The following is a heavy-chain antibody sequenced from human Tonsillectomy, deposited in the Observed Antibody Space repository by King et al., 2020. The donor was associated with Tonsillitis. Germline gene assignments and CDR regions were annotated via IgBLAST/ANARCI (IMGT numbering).Heavy chain of an antibody. V-gene: IGHV1-2*02. Sequence: VQLVPSGAEVRKPGASVRVSCKASGYTFAGYYLHWVRQAPGEGLEYMGRINPMTGDTNYVPKFQGRVTMTSDTSIATAYMGVTNLASDDTAVFYCAARPDYKDMGRFHFWGQGTRVIVSS. CDR1: GYTFAGYY. J-gene: IGHJ4*02. D-gene: IGHD2-15*01. CDR3: AARPDYKDMGRFHF. CDR2: INPMTGDT.